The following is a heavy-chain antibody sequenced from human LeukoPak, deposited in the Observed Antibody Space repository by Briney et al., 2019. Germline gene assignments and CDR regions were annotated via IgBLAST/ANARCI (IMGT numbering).Heavy chain of an antibody. J-gene: IGHJ3*02. Sequence: SETLSLTCAVYGGSFSGYYWSWIRQPPGKGLEWIGEINHSGSTNYNPSLKSRVTISGDTSKHHFSLELRSVTAADTAVYYCAFSGNYFSRDAFDIWGQGTMVTVSS. CDR1: GGSFSGYY. CDR3: AFSGNYFSRDAFDI. V-gene: IGHV4-34*01. CDR2: INHSGST. D-gene: IGHD1-26*01.